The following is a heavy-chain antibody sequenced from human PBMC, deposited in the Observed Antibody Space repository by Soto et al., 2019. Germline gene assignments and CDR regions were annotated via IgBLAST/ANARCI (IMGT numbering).Heavy chain of an antibody. CDR1: GFTFSSYA. Sequence: QVQLVESGGGVLQPGRSLTLSCAASGFTFSSYAMHWVRQAPGTGLEWVAARWYDGNNKYYADSVKGRFTISRDNSKNMVYLQMNRLRVEDTDVYYCARRAEGSWYWIDPWGQGTLVTVAS. D-gene: IGHD1-26*01. V-gene: IGHV3-33*01. J-gene: IGHJ5*02. CDR2: RWYDGNNK. CDR3: ARRAEGSWYWIDP.